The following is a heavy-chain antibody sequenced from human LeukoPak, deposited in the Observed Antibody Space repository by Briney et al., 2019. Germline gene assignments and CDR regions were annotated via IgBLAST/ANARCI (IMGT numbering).Heavy chain of an antibody. CDR1: GFTFSRNW. J-gene: IGHJ4*02. D-gene: IGHD3-10*01. Sequence: GGSLRLSCAASGFTFSRNWMHWVRQAPGKGVAWVSRINSDGSSTNYADAVKGRFTISRDNAKNTLHLQMNSLRAEDTAVYYCARDLSPVVRASPMGYWGQGTPVTVSS. V-gene: IGHV3-74*01. CDR2: INSDGSST. CDR3: ARDLSPVVRASPMGY.